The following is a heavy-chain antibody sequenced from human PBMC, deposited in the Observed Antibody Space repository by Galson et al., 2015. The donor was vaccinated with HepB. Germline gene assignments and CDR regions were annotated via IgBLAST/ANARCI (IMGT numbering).Heavy chain of an antibody. V-gene: IGHV3-30*18. Sequence: SLRLSCAASGFTFSSYGMHWVRQAPGKGLEWVAVISYDGSNKYYAGSVKGRFTISRDNSKNTLYLQMNSLRAEDTAVYYCAKDLRITIFGVVIDPGFDYWGQGTLVTVSS. CDR1: GFTFSSYG. CDR3: AKDLRITIFGVVIDPGFDY. J-gene: IGHJ4*02. D-gene: IGHD3-3*01. CDR2: ISYDGSNK.